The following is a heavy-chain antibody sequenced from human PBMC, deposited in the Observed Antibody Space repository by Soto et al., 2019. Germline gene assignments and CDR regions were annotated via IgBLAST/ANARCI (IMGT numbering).Heavy chain of an antibody. V-gene: IGHV4-39*01. CDR3: ARPFGEPKMNWFDP. Sequence: QLQLQESGPGLVKPSETLSLTCTVSGGSISSSSYYWGWIRQPPGKGLEWIGSIYYSGSTYYNPSLKSRVTISVDTSKNQFSLKLSSVTAADTAVYYCARPFGEPKMNWFDPWGQGTLVTVSS. CDR1: GGSISSSSYY. CDR2: IYYSGST. J-gene: IGHJ5*02. D-gene: IGHD3-10*01.